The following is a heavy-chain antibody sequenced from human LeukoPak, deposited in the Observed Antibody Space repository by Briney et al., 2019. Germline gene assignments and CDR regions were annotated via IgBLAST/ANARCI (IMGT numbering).Heavy chain of an antibody. V-gene: IGHV4-59*08. D-gene: IGHD6-19*01. Sequence: SETLSLTCTVSGGSISSYYWSWIRQPPGQGLEWIGYIYYSGSTNYNPSLKSRVTISVDTSKNQFSLKLSSVTAADTAVYYCARTPRSSGWYYYYGMDVWGQGTTVTVSS. CDR3: ARTPRSSGWYYYYGMDV. J-gene: IGHJ6*02. CDR1: GGSISSYY. CDR2: IYYSGST.